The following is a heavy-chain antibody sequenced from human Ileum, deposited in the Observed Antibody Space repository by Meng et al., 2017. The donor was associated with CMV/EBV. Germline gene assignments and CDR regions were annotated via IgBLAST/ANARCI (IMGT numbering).Heavy chain of an antibody. CDR2: INHSGST. V-gene: IGHV4-34*01. J-gene: IGHJ4*02. Sequence: GGSFSGYYWSWIRQPPGKGLEWIGEINHSGSTNYNPSLKSRVTISVDTSKNQFSLKLSSVTAADTAVYYCARGRGYCSSTSCHYFDYWGQGTLVTVSS. CDR3: ARGRGYCSSTSCHYFDY. CDR1: GGSFSGYY. D-gene: IGHD2-2*01.